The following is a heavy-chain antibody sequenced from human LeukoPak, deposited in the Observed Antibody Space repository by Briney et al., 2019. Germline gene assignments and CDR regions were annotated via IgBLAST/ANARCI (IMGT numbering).Heavy chain of an antibody. CDR1: GFTLSGAA. CDR3: ARVGGYGRTYYYYYGMDV. V-gene: IGHV3-33*08. CDR2: IWYDGSNK. D-gene: IGHD5-18*01. J-gene: IGHJ6*02. Sequence: GGSLRLSCAASGFTLSGAAMHWVRQAPGKGLEGVAVIWYDGSNKYYADSVKGRFTISRDNSKNTLYLQMNSLRAEDTAVYYCARVGGYGRTYYYYYGMDVWGQGTTVTVSS.